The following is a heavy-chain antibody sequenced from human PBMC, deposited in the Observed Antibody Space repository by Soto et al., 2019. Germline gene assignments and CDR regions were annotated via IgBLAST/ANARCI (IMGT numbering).Heavy chain of an antibody. V-gene: IGHV3-30*18. D-gene: IGHD4-17*01. J-gene: IGHJ6*02. CDR3: AKEAYGDYGMDV. CDR2: ISYDGSNK. CDR1: GFTFSSYG. Sequence: QVQLVESGGGVVQPGRSLRLSCAASGFTFSSYGMHWVRQAPGKGLEWVAVISYDGSNKYYADSVKGRFTISRDNSKNTLYLQMNSLRAEDTAVYYCAKEAYGDYGMDVGGQGTTVTVSS.